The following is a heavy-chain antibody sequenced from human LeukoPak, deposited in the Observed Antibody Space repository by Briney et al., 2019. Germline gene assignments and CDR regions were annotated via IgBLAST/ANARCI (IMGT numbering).Heavy chain of an antibody. CDR3: ARDPSSGWYLKGWFDP. D-gene: IGHD6-19*01. J-gene: IGHJ5*02. CDR1: GFTFSSWW. V-gene: IGHV3-7*01. Sequence: QSGGSLRLSCAVSGFTFSSWWMTWVRQAPGKGLEWVANIKQDGSEKNYVDSVKGRFTISRDNAKNSLYLQMNSLRAEDTAVYYCARDPSSGWYLKGWFDPWGQGTLVTVSS. CDR2: IKQDGSEK.